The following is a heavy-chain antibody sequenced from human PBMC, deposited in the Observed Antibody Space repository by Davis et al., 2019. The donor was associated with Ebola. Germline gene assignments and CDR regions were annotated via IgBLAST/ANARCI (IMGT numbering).Heavy chain of an antibody. CDR2: IYYSGST. Sequence: PSETLSPTCNVSGGSISRGGSYWSWVRQVPGKGLEWIGYIYYSGSTYYKPSLKSRVTISLDTSKNQFSLNLYSVTAADTAVYYCARDLRYDSSGYDYYFYMDVWGKGTTVTVSS. J-gene: IGHJ6*03. V-gene: IGHV4-31*03. D-gene: IGHD3-22*01. CDR1: GGSISRGGSY. CDR3: ARDLRYDSSGYDYYFYMDV.